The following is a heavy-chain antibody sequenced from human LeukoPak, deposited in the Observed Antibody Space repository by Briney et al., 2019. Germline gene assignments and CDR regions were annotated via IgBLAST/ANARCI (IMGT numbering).Heavy chain of an antibody. J-gene: IGHJ4*02. Sequence: SGTLSLTCAVSGGSISNSNYWTWVRQPPGKGLDWVGEFYHSGSTNYNPSLKSRVTISVDTSKNQFSLNLRSVTAADTAVYFCGRESRIVGTTSVWYYFDYWGQGTPVTVSS. CDR2: FYHSGST. V-gene: IGHV4-4*02. D-gene: IGHD1-26*01. CDR1: GGSISNSNY. CDR3: GRESRIVGTTSVWYYFDY.